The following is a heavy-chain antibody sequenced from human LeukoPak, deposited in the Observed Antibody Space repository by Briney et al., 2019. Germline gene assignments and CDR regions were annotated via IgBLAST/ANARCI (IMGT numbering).Heavy chain of an antibody. CDR1: GGSVSSGAYC. CDR2: IYYSGST. Sequence: SETLSLTCAVSGGSVSSGAYCWTWIRQPPGKGLEWIGYIYYSGSTNYNPSLKSRVTISVDTSKNQFSLKLSSVTAADTAVYYCARSTMVRGPHGAHDYWGQGTLVTVSS. V-gene: IGHV4-61*08. D-gene: IGHD3-10*01. J-gene: IGHJ4*02. CDR3: ARSTMVRGPHGAHDY.